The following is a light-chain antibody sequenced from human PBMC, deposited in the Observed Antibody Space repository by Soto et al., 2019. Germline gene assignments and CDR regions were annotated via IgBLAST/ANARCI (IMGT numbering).Light chain of an antibody. CDR2: AAS. Sequence: IQLTQSPSSLSASVGDRVTITCRASQGISSYLAWYQQKPGKAPKLLIYAASTLQGGVPSRFSGSGSGTDFTLTISSLQPEDFATYYCQQLNSYPRTFGQWTKVEIK. V-gene: IGKV1-9*01. J-gene: IGKJ1*01. CDR1: QGISSY. CDR3: QQLNSYPRT.